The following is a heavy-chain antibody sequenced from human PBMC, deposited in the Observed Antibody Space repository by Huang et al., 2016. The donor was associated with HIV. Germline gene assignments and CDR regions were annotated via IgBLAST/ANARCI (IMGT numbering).Heavy chain of an antibody. V-gene: IGHV4-34*01. J-gene: IGHJ3*02. CDR3: ARPTYDFWSGYQNAFDI. CDR2: INHSGST. CDR1: GGSFSGYY. Sequence: QVQLQQWGAGLLKPSETLSLTCAVYGGSFSGYYWSWIRQPPGKGLDGIGEINHSGSTNYNPSLKSRVTISVDTSKNQFSLKLSSVTAADTAVYYCARPTYDFWSGYQNAFDIWGQGTMVTVSS. D-gene: IGHD3-3*01.